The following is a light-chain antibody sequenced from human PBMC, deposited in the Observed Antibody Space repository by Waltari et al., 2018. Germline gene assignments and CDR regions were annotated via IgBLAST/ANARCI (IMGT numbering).Light chain of an antibody. CDR1: NSNIGGNS. J-gene: IGLJ3*02. Sequence: QSILTQPPSVSGTPGQRVTISCSGSNSNIGGNSVNWYQQLPGTAPKLLIYNDNQGPSGVPDRFSAYKSGTSATLAISGLQSEDEADYYCAVWDDSLGGVFGGGTKLTVL. CDR3: AVWDDSLGGV. V-gene: IGLV1-44*01. CDR2: NDN.